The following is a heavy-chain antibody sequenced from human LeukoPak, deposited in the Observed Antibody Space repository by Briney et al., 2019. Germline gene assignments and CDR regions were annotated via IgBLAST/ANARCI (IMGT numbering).Heavy chain of an antibody. D-gene: IGHD6-13*01. J-gene: IGHJ6*02. CDR3: ARVGPPGYSRLNYYGMDV. Sequence: GGSLRLSCAASGFTFSSYAMHWVRQAPGKGLEYVSAISSNGGSTYYANSVKGRFTISRDNSKNTLYLQMGSLRAEDMAVYYCARVGPPGYSRLNYYGMDVWGQGTTVTVSS. V-gene: IGHV3-64*01. CDR2: ISSNGGST. CDR1: GFTFSSYA.